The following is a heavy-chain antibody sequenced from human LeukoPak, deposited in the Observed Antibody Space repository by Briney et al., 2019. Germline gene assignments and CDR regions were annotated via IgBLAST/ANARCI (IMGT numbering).Heavy chain of an antibody. V-gene: IGHV4-59*12. CDR2: IYYSGST. D-gene: IGHD6-19*01. J-gene: IGHJ6*04. CDR1: GGSISSYY. Sequence: SSETLSLTCTVSGGSISSYYWSWIRQPPGKGLEWIGYIYYSGSTNYNPSLKSRVTISVDTSKNQFSLKLSSVTAADTAVYYCARVTRAVAVLDVWGKGTTVTVSS. CDR3: ARVTRAVAVLDV.